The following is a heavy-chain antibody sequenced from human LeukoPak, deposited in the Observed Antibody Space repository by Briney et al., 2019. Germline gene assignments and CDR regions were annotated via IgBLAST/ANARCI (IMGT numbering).Heavy chain of an antibody. J-gene: IGHJ4*02. CDR3: ARSISPSSITMVRGVNYYFDY. V-gene: IGHV4-34*01. CDR1: GGSFSGYY. D-gene: IGHD3-10*01. CDR2: IYYSGST. Sequence: SETLSLTCAVYGGSFSGYYWSWIRQHPGKGLEWIGYIYYSGSTYYNPSLKSRVTISVDTSKNQFSLKLSSVTAADTAVYYCARSISPSSITMVRGVNYYFDYWGQGTLVTVSS.